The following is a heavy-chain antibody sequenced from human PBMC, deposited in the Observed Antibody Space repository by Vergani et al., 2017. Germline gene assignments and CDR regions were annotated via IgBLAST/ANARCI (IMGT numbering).Heavy chain of an antibody. CDR1: GFTFGNFW. CDR3: ASLAGYCSSTECHTL. CDR2: INQEGSEK. V-gene: IGHV3-7*01. D-gene: IGHD2-2*01. J-gene: IGHJ4*02. Sequence: EVQVVESGGDLVQPGGSLRLSCAASGFTFGNFWMSWVRQAPGKGLEWLANINQEGSEKHYANSVRRRFTISRDNTKNSLSLQMNSLTADDTATYYCASLAGYCSSTECHTLWGQGTPVTVSS.